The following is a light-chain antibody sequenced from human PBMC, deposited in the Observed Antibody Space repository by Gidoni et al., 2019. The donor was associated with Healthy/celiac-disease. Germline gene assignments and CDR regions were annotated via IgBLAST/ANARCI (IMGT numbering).Light chain of an antibody. Sequence: DIQMKQSPSSLSASVGDRVTITCRASQSISSYLNWYQQKPGQAPKLLIYAASSLQSGVPSRFSGSGSGTDFTLTISSLQPEDFATYYCQQCYSTPPCSFGQGTKLEIK. CDR1: QSISSY. V-gene: IGKV1-39*01. J-gene: IGKJ2*04. CDR2: AAS. CDR3: QQCYSTPPCS.